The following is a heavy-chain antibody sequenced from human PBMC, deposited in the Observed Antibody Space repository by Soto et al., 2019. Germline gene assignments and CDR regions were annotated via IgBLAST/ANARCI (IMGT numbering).Heavy chain of an antibody. CDR2: ISSSSSYI. J-gene: IGHJ4*02. CDR1: GFTFSSYS. Sequence: VGSLRLSCAASGFTFSSYSMNWVRQAPGKGLEWVSSISSSSSYIYYADSVKGRFTISRDSAKNSLYLQMNSLRAEDTAVYYCAREGWNANYDYWGQGTLFTVSS. D-gene: IGHD1-1*01. V-gene: IGHV3-21*01. CDR3: AREGWNANYDY.